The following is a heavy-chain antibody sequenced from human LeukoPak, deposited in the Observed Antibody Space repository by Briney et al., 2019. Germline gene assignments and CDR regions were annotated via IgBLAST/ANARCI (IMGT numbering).Heavy chain of an antibody. CDR2: IYTSGST. D-gene: IGHD3-22*01. V-gene: IGHV4-61*02. Sequence: SETLSLTCTVSGGSISSSSYYWGWIRQPAGKGLEWIGRIYTSGSTNYNPSLKSRVTMSVDTSKNQFSLKLSSVTAADTAVYYCAGTYYYDSSGYYYVDYWGQGTLVTVSS. CDR1: GGSISSSSYY. CDR3: AGTYYYDSSGYYYVDY. J-gene: IGHJ4*02.